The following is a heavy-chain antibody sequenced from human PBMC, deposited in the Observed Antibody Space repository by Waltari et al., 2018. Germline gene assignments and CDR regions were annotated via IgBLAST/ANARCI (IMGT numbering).Heavy chain of an antibody. CDR3: AKSLGDTYGRYPMDY. J-gene: IGHJ4*02. CDR1: GFTFGGYT. V-gene: IGHV3-23*01. D-gene: IGHD3-10*01. Sequence: EVQLLESGGGLVQPGGSLRLSCVASGFTFGGYTMPWVRQAPGKVLDWVSTIRGSGADTYYADSVKGRFTISRDNSRDTLYLQMNTLTAGDTAIYYCAKSLGDTYGRYPMDYWGQGTLVTVSS. CDR2: IRGSGADT.